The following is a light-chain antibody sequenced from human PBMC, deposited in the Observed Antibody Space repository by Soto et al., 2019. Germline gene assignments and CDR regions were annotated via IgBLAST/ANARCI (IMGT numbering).Light chain of an antibody. V-gene: IGKV3-15*01. Sequence: EIVMTQSPGTLSVSPGERATLSCRSSQSVHSNLAWFQQHPGQAPRLLIYGASSRATGIPVRFSGSGSGTEFTLTISSLQPEDFAVYYCQQYTDWPWGTFGGGTKVDIK. CDR2: GAS. J-gene: IGKJ4*01. CDR1: QSVHSN. CDR3: QQYTDWPWGT.